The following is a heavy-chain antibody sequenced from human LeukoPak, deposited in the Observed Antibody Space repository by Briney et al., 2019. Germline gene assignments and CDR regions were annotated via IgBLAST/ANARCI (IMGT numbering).Heavy chain of an antibody. Sequence: PGGSLRLSCAASGFAFSDYYMSWIRQAPGKGLEWVSYISSSGSNIYYADSVRGRFTISRDNAKNLLYLQMISLRAEDTAVYYCARDPVEISYDYWGQGTLVTVSS. J-gene: IGHJ4*02. V-gene: IGHV3-11*04. CDR2: ISSSGSNI. D-gene: IGHD5-24*01. CDR1: GFAFSDYY. CDR3: ARDPVEISYDY.